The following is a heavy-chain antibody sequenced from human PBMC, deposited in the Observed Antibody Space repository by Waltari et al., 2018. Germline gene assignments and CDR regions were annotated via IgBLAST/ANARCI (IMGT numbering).Heavy chain of an antibody. J-gene: IGHJ4*02. CDR3: ASHVLRYFDWVEVYFDY. D-gene: IGHD3-9*01. V-gene: IGHV4-39*01. CDR2: IYYSGST. Sequence: QLQLQESGPGLVKPSETLSLTCTVSGGSISSSSYYWGWIRQPPGKGLEWIGSIYYSGSTYYNPSLKSRVTISVDTSKNQFSLKLSSVTAADTAVYYCASHVLRYFDWVEVYFDYWGQGTLVTVSS. CDR1: GGSISSSSYY.